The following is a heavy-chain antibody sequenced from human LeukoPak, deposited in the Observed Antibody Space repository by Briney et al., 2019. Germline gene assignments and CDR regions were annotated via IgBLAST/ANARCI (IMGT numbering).Heavy chain of an antibody. CDR2: IKANSGDT. CDR3: TRVGDDYPY. Sequence: GASVTVSCKASGYIFTAYYLHWVRQAPGQKPEWMGWIKANSGDTNYAQKFQGRVTMTGDTSISTVYMELSGLTADDTAVYYCTRVGDDYPYWGQGTLVTVSS. CDR1: GYIFTAYY. J-gene: IGHJ4*02. V-gene: IGHV1-2*02. D-gene: IGHD5-24*01.